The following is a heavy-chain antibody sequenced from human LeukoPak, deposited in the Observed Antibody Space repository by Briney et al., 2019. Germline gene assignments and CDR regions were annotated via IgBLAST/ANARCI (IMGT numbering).Heavy chain of an antibody. CDR1: GFTFSGYA. CDR2: ISSNGGST. V-gene: IGHV3-64D*09. CDR3: AKDSIRYTSSWFGFLDS. D-gene: IGHD6-13*01. J-gene: IGHJ4*02. Sequence: GGSLRLSCSASGFTFSGYAMHWVRQAPGKGLEYVSVISSNGGSTYYADSVKGRFTISRDNSKNTLYLQMSSLRAEDTALYYCAKDSIRYTSSWFGFLDSWGQGTLVTVSS.